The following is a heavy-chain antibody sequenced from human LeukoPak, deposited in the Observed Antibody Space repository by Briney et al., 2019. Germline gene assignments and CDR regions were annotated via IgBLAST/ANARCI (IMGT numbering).Heavy chain of an antibody. CDR3: ASGVTTVTIDAFDI. CDR2: INPNSGGT. V-gene: IGHV1-2*06. D-gene: IGHD4-17*01. Sequence: ASVKVSCKASGYTFTGYYMHWVRQAPGQGLEWMGRINPNSGGTNYAQKFQGRVTMTRDTSISTAYMELSRLRSDDTAVYYCASGVTTVTIDAFDIWGQGTMVTVSS. J-gene: IGHJ3*02. CDR1: GYTFTGYY.